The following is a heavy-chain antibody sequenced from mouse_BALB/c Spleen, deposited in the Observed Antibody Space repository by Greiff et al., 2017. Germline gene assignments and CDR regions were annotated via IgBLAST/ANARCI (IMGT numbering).Heavy chain of an antibody. J-gene: IGHJ3*01. CDR1: GYTFTSYW. V-gene: IGHV1-7*01. CDR2: INPSTGYT. Sequence: VQLVESGAELAKPGASVKMSCKASGYTFTSYWMHWVKQRPGQGLEWIGYINPSTGYTEYNQKFKDKATLTADKSSSTAYMQLSSLTSEDSAVYYCARDYYGSNAYWGQGTLVTVSA. D-gene: IGHD1-1*01. CDR3: ARDYYGSNAY.